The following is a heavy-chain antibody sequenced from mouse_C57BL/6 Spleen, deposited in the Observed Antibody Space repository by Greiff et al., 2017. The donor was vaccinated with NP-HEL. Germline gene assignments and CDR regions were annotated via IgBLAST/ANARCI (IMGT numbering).Heavy chain of an antibody. CDR2: IYPGSGNT. J-gene: IGHJ3*01. Sequence: VQRVESGAELVRPGASVKLSCKASGYTFTDYYINWVKQRPGQGLEWIARIYPGSGNTYYNEKFKGKATLTAEKSSSTASMQLSSLTSEDSAVYCCARSDYYSNLWFAYWGQGTLVTVSA. D-gene: IGHD2-5*01. CDR1: GYTFTDYY. CDR3: ARSDYYSNLWFAY. V-gene: IGHV1-76*01.